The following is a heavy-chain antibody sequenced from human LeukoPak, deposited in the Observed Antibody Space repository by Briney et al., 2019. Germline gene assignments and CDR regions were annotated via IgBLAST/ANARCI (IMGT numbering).Heavy chain of an antibody. Sequence: PGGSLRLSCAASGFTVSSNYMSWVRQTPGKGLEWVSILYSHGNTYYADSVRGRFTISTDNSKNTLYLQMNSLRTEDTAVYYCATMASYSGYDFDYWGQGTLVTVSS. CDR3: ATMASYSGYDFDY. CDR2: LYSHGNT. CDR1: GFTVSSNY. V-gene: IGHV3-53*01. J-gene: IGHJ4*02. D-gene: IGHD5-12*01.